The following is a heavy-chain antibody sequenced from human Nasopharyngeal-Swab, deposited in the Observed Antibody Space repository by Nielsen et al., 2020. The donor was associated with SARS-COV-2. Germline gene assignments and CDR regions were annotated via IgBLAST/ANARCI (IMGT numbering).Heavy chain of an antibody. J-gene: IGHJ6*02. D-gene: IGHD1-26*01. Sequence: SETLSLTCTVSGGSISSSSYYWGWIRQPPGKGLEWIGSIYYSGSTYYNPSLKRRVTMSVDTSKNQFSLKLSSVTAADTAVYYCARGGSYFTSGMDVWGQGTTVTVSS. CDR3: ARGGSYFTSGMDV. V-gene: IGHV4-39*07. CDR1: GGSISSSSYY. CDR2: IYYSGST.